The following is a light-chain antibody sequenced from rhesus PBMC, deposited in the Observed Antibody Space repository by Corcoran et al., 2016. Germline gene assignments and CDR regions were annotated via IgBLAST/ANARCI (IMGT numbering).Light chain of an antibody. Sequence: DIQLTQSPFSLSASVGDRVSISCRASQGTSSYLAWYQQQQGKAPQLLFYAASNLQSGVPSRFSGSGSGTDFTLTIRSLQPGDFATYYCQQHNSYPRTFGQGTKVEIK. J-gene: IGKJ1*01. V-gene: IGKV1-25*01. CDR3: QQHNSYPRT. CDR2: AAS. CDR1: QGTSSY.